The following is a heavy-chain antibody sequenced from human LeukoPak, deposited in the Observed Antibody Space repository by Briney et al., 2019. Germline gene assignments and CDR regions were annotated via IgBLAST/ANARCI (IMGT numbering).Heavy chain of an antibody. CDR2: IKQDGSEK. CDR1: GFTFGDTW. Sequence: GGSLRLSCAASGFTFGDTWMNWVRQVPGQGLEWVANIKQDGSEKFYVASVKGRFPISRDNGKSSLYLQMNSLRAEDTALYYCATSYDMGWLIGYWGQGTLVTVSS. J-gene: IGHJ4*02. CDR3: ATSYDMGWLIGY. V-gene: IGHV3-7*03. D-gene: IGHD3/OR15-3a*01.